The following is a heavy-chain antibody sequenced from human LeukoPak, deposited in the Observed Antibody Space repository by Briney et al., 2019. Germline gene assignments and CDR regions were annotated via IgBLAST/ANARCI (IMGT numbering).Heavy chain of an antibody. J-gene: IGHJ5*02. Sequence: ASVKVSCKASGYTFTSYGISWVRQAPGQGLEWKGWIRAYNGNTNYAQKLQGRVTMTTDTSTSTAYMELRSLRSDDTAVYYCERDLRYGEYQLLPAWFDPWGQGTLVTVSS. CDR1: GYTFTSYG. V-gene: IGHV1-18*01. CDR3: ERDLRYGEYQLLPAWFDP. CDR2: IRAYNGNT. D-gene: IGHD2-2*01.